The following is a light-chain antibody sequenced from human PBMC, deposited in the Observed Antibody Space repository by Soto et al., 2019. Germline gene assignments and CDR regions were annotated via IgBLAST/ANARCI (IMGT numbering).Light chain of an antibody. CDR3: LLSYTGRLYV. Sequence: QTVVTQEPSLTVSPGGTVTHTCGSSTGPVTNGHFPYWFQQKPGQAPRPLIYDTDNKHSWTPARFSASLLGDKAALTLSGALPEDEADYYCLLSYTGRLYVFGPGTKVTVL. J-gene: IGLJ1*01. V-gene: IGLV7-46*01. CDR2: DTD. CDR1: TGPVTNGHF.